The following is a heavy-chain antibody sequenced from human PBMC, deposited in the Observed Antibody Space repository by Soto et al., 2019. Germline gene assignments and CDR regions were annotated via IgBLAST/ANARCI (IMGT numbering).Heavy chain of an antibody. Sequence: QVQLQQSGPGLVKPSQTLSLTCAISGDSVSSNSAAWNWIRQSPSRGLEWLGRTYYRSKWYNDYAVSVKSRITINPDTSKNQFSLQLNSVTPEDTAVYYCARDSYPRPMTQANYYYYGMDVWGQGTTVTVSS. V-gene: IGHV6-1*01. CDR3: ARDSYPRPMTQANYYYYGMDV. CDR2: TYYRSKWYN. CDR1: GDSVSSNSAA. J-gene: IGHJ6*02.